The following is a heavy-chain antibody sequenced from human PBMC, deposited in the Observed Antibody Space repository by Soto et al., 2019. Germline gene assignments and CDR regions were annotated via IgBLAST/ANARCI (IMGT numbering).Heavy chain of an antibody. V-gene: IGHV4-34*01. CDR2: INHSGSA. D-gene: IGHD2-21*02. CDR3: ARDLWGYCGTGCYPLDV. Sequence: SEILSLTCDVYCGAFSGSILTCIRQTPGTWLKWIRQINHSGSANYNPSQKSRVTIPVNTSNSQFSQKTSSVTDANTAVYYCARDLWGYCGTGCYPLDVWGQGTTVT. CDR1: CGAFSGSI. J-gene: IGHJ6*02.